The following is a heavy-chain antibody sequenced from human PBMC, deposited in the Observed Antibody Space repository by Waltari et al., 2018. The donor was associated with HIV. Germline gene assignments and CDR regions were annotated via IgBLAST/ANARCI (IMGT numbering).Heavy chain of an antibody. D-gene: IGHD1-7*01. CDR3: ARDRARTTDYYYYGMDV. J-gene: IGHJ6*02. CDR2: INPNSGGT. CDR1: GYTFTGSY. Sequence: QVQLVQSGPEVKKPGASVKVSCKDSGYTFTGSYMHWVRQAPGQGLEWMGWINPNSGGTNYAQKFQGRVTMTRDTSISTAYMELSRLRSDDTAVYYCARDRARTTDYYYYGMDVWGQGTTVTVSS. V-gene: IGHV1-2*02.